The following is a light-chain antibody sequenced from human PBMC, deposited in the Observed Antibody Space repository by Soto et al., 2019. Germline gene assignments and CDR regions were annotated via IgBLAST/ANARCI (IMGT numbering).Light chain of an antibody. J-gene: IGKJ2*01. CDR1: QSVSSN. CDR2: GAS. CDR3: QQSNKWPYT. Sequence: IVMTQSPATLSVSPGERATLSCMASQSVSSNLAWYQHKPGQAPRLLFYGASTRAAGIPARFSGGVSGTDFTLTISCLQSEDFAVYYCQQSNKWPYTFGQGTKREIK. V-gene: IGKV3-15*01.